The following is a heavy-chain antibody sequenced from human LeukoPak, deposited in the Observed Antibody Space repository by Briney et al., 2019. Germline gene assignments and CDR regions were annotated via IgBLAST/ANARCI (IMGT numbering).Heavy chain of an antibody. V-gene: IGHV3-9*01. CDR1: GFTFDDYA. D-gene: IGHD4/OR15-4a*01. J-gene: IGHJ6*02. CDR3: AKWDFGVGMDV. Sequence: GRSLRLSCAASGFTFDDYAMHWVRQAPGKGLEWVSGISWNSGNIGYADSVKGRFTISRDNAKNSLYLQMNSLRAEDTALYYCAKWDFGVGMDVWGQGTTVTVSS. CDR2: ISWNSGNI.